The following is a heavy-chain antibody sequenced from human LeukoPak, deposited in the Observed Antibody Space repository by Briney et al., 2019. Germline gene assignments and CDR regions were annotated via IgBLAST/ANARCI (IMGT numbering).Heavy chain of an antibody. J-gene: IGHJ5*02. D-gene: IGHD2-21*01. V-gene: IGHV4-59*01. Sequence: PSETLSLTCTVSGVSITSYYWSWIRQPPGKGPEWIGYISYSGGTNCNPSLKSRVTISLDMSENQFSLKVESATAADTAIYYCASQTSILGFDPWGQGTLVTVSS. CDR1: GVSITSYY. CDR3: ASQTSILGFDP. CDR2: ISYSGGT.